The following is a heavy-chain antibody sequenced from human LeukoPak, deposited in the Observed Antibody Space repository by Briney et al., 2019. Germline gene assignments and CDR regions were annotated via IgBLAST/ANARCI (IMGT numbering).Heavy chain of an antibody. CDR3: ARDKGSGYYYFDY. CDR1: GGTFSSYA. V-gene: IGHV1-69*05. J-gene: IGHJ4*02. D-gene: IGHD3-22*01. CDR2: IIPIFGTA. Sequence: SVKVSCKASGGTFSSYAISWVRQAPGQGLEWMGGIIPIFGTANYAQKFQGRVTITTDESTSTAHMELSSLRSEDTAVYYCARDKGSGYYYFDYWGQGTLVTVSS.